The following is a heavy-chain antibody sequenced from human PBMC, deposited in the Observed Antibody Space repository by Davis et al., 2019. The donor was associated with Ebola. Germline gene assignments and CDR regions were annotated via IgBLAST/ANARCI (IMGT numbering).Heavy chain of an antibody. V-gene: IGHV3-7*01. CDR3: ARKTVGARDGAGTTDNAFDI. J-gene: IGHJ3*02. D-gene: IGHD1-26*01. CDR1: GFTFSGFS. Sequence: PGGSLRLSCAASGFTFSGFSMSWVRQAPGKSPEWVATIKYDGSEIPCVDSVKGRFTISRDNAKNTLYLQMNSLRVEDTAVYYCARKTVGARDGAGTTDNAFDIWGQGTMVTVSS. CDR2: IKYDGSEI.